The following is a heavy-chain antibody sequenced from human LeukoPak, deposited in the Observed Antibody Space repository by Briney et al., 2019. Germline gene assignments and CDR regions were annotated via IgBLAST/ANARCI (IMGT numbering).Heavy chain of an antibody. V-gene: IGHV4-34*01. J-gene: IGHJ5*02. CDR1: GGSFSGYY. CDR2: INHSGST. D-gene: IGHD3-3*01. CDR3: ARGSVWSGYLNWFDP. Sequence: PSETLSLTCAVSGGSFSGYYWSWIRQPPGKGLEWIGEINHSGSTNYNPSLKSRVTISVDTSKNQFSLKLSSVTAADTAVYYCARGSVWSGYLNWFDPWGQGTLVTVSS.